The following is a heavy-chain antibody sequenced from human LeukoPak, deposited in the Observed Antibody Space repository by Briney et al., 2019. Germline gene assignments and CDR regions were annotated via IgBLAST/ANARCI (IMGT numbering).Heavy chain of an antibody. CDR2: IYPRDSDT. Sequence: PGDSLKISCKASGYTFTHQWIGWVRQMSGSGLEWMGIIYPRDSDTIYSPSFQGHVTISADTSINTAYLEWSSLEASDTAIHYCARHSDVIGAIWGQGTLVTVSS. CDR3: ARHSDVIGAI. CDR1: GYTFTHQW. V-gene: IGHV5-51*01. J-gene: IGHJ4*02. D-gene: IGHD3-10*01.